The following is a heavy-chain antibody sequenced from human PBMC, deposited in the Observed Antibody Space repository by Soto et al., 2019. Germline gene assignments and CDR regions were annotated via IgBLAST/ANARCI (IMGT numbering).Heavy chain of an antibody. CDR3: ARAVGPWSGSFGVDY. Sequence: QVQLQESGPGLVKPSQPLSLTCSVSGGSISSGNYYWTWIRQPPGKGLEWIGYISYSGNTFYNPSLTSRLTMSLDTSKNQFSLKLTSVTVADTAIYYCARAVGPWSGSFGVDYWGLGTLLTVSS. D-gene: IGHD3-3*01. V-gene: IGHV4-31*03. J-gene: IGHJ4*02. CDR1: GGSISSGNYY. CDR2: ISYSGNT.